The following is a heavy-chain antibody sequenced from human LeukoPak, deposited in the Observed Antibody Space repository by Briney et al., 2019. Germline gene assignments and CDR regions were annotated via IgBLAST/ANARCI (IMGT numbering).Heavy chain of an antibody. CDR2: IYYSGST. CDR1: GGSISSYY. J-gene: IGHJ6*02. V-gene: IGHV4-59*08. Sequence: KTSETLSLTCTVSGGSISSYYWSWIRQPPGKGLEWIGYIYYSGSTNYSPSLKSRVTISVDTSKNQFSLKLSSVTAADTAVYYCARHPLFGSGIYLAPSYGMDVWGQGTTVTVSS. CDR3: ARHPLFGSGIYLAPSYGMDV. D-gene: IGHD3-10*01.